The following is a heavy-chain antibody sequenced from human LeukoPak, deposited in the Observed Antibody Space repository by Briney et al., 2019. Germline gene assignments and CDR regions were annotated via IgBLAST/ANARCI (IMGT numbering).Heavy chain of an antibody. Sequence: GGSLRLSCAASGFTFSDYYMSWIRQAPGKGLEWVSYISSSGSTIYYADSVKGRFTISRDDAKNSLFLQMNSLRAEDTATYYCARGEFGDYYYFYMDVWGKGTTVTVSS. D-gene: IGHD2/OR15-2a*01. J-gene: IGHJ6*03. CDR2: ISSSGSTI. V-gene: IGHV3-11*04. CDR1: GFTFSDYY. CDR3: ARGEFGDYYYFYMDV.